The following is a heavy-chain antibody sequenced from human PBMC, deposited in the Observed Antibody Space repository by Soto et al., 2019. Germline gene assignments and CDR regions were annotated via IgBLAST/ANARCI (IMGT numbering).Heavy chain of an antibody. CDR2: IYHSGST. Sequence: PSETLSLTCAVSGGHLSSVVYRWSWIRQPPGKGLEWIGYIYHSGSTYYNPSLKSRVTISVDRSKNQFSLKLSSVTAADTAVYYCAREITGTYDYFDIWGQGTMVTVSS. D-gene: IGHD1-20*01. CDR1: GGHLSSVVYR. V-gene: IGHV4-30-2*01. CDR3: AREITGTYDYFDI. J-gene: IGHJ3*02.